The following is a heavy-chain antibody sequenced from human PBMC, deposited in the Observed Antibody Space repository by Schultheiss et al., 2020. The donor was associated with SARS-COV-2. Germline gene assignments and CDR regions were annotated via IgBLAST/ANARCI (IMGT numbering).Heavy chain of an antibody. Sequence: GESLKISCAASGFTFSDYAMSWVRQAPGKGLEWVSTISGGNTYYVDSVKGRFTISRDNSKNTLYLQMNSLRAEDTAVYYCARDVSECRGSTCYGRRFDPWGQGTLVTVSS. V-gene: IGHV3-23*01. CDR1: GFTFSDYA. D-gene: IGHD2-15*01. CDR3: ARDVSECRGSTCYGRRFDP. CDR2: ISGGNT. J-gene: IGHJ5*02.